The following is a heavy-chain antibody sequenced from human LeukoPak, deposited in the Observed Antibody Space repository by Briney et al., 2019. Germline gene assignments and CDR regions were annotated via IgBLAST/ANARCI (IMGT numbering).Heavy chain of an antibody. CDR1: GGSISSGGYS. J-gene: IGHJ3*02. D-gene: IGHD3-10*01. CDR2: IYYSGST. Sequence: SETLSLTCTVSGGSISSGGYSWSWIRQPPGKGLEWIGYIYYSGSTYYNPSLKSRVTISVDTSKNQFSLKLSSVTAADTAVYYCARDQGITMVRGVIMTTDAFDIWGQGTMVTVSS. CDR3: ARDQGITMVRGVIMTTDAFDI. V-gene: IGHV4-30-4*07.